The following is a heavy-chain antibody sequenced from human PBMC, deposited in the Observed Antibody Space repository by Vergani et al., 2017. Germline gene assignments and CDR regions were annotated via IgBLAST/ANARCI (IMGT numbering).Heavy chain of an antibody. Sequence: QVQLQQWGAGLLKPSETLSLTCTLYGGSLSGYYWSWIRQPPGKGLEWIGEINHSGSTNYNPSLKSRVTISIDTSKNQFSLRLSSVTAADTAIYYCARDIEAGAVFDYWGQGSPVTVSS. V-gene: IGHV4-34*01. D-gene: IGHD1-26*01. CDR3: ARDIEAGAVFDY. CDR1: GGSLSGYY. CDR2: INHSGST. J-gene: IGHJ4*02.